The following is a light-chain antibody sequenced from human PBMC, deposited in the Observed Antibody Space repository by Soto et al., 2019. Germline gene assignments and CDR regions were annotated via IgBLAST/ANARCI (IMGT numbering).Light chain of an antibody. J-gene: IGKJ1*01. CDR2: GAS. CDR3: QQYGTSPTWT. CDR1: ESISNNY. V-gene: IGKV3-20*01. Sequence: EIVLTQSPDTLSLSPGEEATLSCRTSESISNNYLAWYQQKAGQAPSLLIYGASGRATGIPDRFSGSGSGTDFTLTISRLEPEDFAVYYCQQYGTSPTWTFGQGTNV.